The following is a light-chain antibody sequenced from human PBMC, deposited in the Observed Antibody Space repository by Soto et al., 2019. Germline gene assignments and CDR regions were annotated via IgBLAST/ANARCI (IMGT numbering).Light chain of an antibody. Sequence: QPVLTQPPSASGTPGQTVTISCSGSSSNIGSNYVYWYQQLPGTAPKLLIYRNNQRPSGVPDRFSGSKSGTSASLAISGLRSEDEADYYCAAWDDSLSAVVFGGGTKVTIL. CDR2: RNN. CDR3: AAWDDSLSAVV. V-gene: IGLV1-47*01. J-gene: IGLJ2*01. CDR1: SSNIGSNY.